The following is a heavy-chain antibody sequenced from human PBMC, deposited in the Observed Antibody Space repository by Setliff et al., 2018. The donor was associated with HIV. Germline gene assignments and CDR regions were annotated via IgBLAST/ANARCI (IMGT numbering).Heavy chain of an antibody. J-gene: IGHJ5*02. V-gene: IGHV1-18*01. CDR2: ISAYNRNT. CDR1: GYNFVGYG. CDR3: ARRADWFDL. Sequence: GASVKVSCKASGYNFVGYGINWLRQAPGQGLEWMGWISAYNRNTEHAEKFRGRVTLTKDISTSTAYMELRSLRLDDTAVYYCARRADWFDLWGQGTLVTVSS.